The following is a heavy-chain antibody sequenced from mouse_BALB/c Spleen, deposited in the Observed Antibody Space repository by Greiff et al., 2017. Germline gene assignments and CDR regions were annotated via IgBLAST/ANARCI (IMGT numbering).Heavy chain of an antibody. Sequence: EVQGVESGGGLVQPGGSLKLSCAASGFTFSSYGMSWVRQTPDKRLELVATINSNGGSTYYPDSVKGRFTISRDNAKNTLYLQMSSLKSEDTAMYYCARGDSIHYYGYLDYWGQGTTLTVSS. D-gene: IGHD1-2*01. CDR2: INSNGGST. J-gene: IGHJ2*01. CDR1: GFTFSSYG. V-gene: IGHV5-6-3*01. CDR3: ARGDSIHYYGYLDY.